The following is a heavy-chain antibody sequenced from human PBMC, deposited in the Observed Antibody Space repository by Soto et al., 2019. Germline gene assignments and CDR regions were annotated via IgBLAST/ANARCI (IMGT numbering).Heavy chain of an antibody. CDR1: GYTFTSYY. J-gene: IGHJ3*02. V-gene: IGHV1-46*01. CDR3: ARSDGAPGAFDI. Sequence: ASVKVSCKASGYTFTSYYMHWVRQAPGQGLEWMGIINPSGGSTSYAQKFQGRVTMTRDTSTSTVHMELSSLRSEDTAVYYCARSDGAPGAFDIWGQGTMVTVSS. CDR2: INPSGGST. D-gene: IGHD1-26*01.